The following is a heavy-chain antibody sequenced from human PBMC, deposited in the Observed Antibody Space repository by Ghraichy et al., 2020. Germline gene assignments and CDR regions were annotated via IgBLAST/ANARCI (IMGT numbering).Heavy chain of an antibody. V-gene: IGHV1-18*01. J-gene: IGHJ4*02. CDR3: VSDYNYNCDY. Sequence: ASVKVSCKASGYTFTTSGISWVRQAPGQGLEWMGWISGYNGNTNYAQKLQGRVTVTTDTSSSTAYMELRSLRSDDTAVYYCVSDYNYNCDYWGQGTLVTVSS. CDR2: ISGYNGNT. D-gene: IGHD3-22*01. CDR1: GYTFTTSG.